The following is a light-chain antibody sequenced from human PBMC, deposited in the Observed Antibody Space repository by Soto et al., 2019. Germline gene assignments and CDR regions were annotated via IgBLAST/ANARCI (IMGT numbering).Light chain of an antibody. V-gene: IGKV3-15*01. CDR2: GAS. CDR3: QQYNNWPRT. Sequence: EIVMTQSPATLSVSPGERATLSCRASQSVSSNLAWYQQKPGQAPRPLIYGASIRATGIPARFSGSGSGTEFNLTISSLQSEDFAVYYCQQYNNWPRTFGQGTKVEIK. J-gene: IGKJ1*01. CDR1: QSVSSN.